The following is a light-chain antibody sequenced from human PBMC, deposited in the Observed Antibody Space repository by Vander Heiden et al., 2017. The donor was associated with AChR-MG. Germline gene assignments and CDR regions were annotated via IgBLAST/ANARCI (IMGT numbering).Light chain of an antibody. CDR2: GAS. CDR1: QSSLYNSNDRNY. CDR3: QQYYNTPRT. V-gene: IGKV4-1*01. Sequence: EIVMSQCPDSLAVSLGEGATINCKSSQSSLYNSNDRNYLAWYQQKPGQPPRLLIYGASTRESGVPDRFSGSGSGTDFTLTISSLQAEDVAVYYCQQYYNTPRTFGQGTKVEIK. J-gene: IGKJ1*01.